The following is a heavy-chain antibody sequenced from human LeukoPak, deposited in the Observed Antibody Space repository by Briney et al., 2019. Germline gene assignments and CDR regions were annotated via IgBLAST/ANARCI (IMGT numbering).Heavy chain of an antibody. Sequence: ASVKVSCKAAGYSFTSYYMHWVRQPPGQGLEWMGIINPSGGSTSYAQKFQGRVTMTRATSTSTVYMELSSLRSDDTAVYDCARDRGDYGAFDIWGQGTMVTLSS. CDR2: INPSGGST. J-gene: IGHJ3*02. CDR1: GYSFTSYY. CDR3: ARDRGDYGAFDI. D-gene: IGHD4-17*01. V-gene: IGHV1-46*01.